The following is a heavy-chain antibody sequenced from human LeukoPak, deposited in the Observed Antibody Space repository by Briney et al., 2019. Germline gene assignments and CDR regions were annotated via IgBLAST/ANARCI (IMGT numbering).Heavy chain of an antibody. V-gene: IGHV3-7*03. Sequence: PGGSLRLSCAASGFTFSSYWMTWVRQAPGKGLEWVANMNQDGSEIYHVDSVKDRFTISRDNAKNSLYLQMNSLKTEDTAVYYCTTDPIGYCSSTSCYEGWFDPWGQGTLVTVSS. CDR1: GFTFSSYW. J-gene: IGHJ5*02. CDR2: MNQDGSEI. D-gene: IGHD2-2*01. CDR3: TTDPIGYCSSTSCYEGWFDP.